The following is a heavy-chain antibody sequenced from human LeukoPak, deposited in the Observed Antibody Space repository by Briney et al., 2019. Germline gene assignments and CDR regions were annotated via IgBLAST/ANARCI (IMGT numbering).Heavy chain of an antibody. J-gene: IGHJ4*02. CDR1: GFTFSSYA. D-gene: IGHD2-2*01. CDR2: ISGTGSDT. CDR3: AKHCSSAACYRFEY. Sequence: GGSLRLSCAASGFTFSSYAMSWVRQAPGKGLEWVSAISGTGSDTNYADSVKGRFTISRDNSKNTLFLQMNSLRAEDTAIYYCAKHCSSAACYRFEYWGQGTLVTVSS. V-gene: IGHV3-23*01.